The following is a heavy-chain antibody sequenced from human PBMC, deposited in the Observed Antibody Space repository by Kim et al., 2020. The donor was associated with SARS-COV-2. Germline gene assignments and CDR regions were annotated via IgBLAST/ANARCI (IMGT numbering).Heavy chain of an antibody. V-gene: IGHV3-30*18. Sequence: GGSLRLSCAASGFTFSSYGMHWVRQAPGKGLEWVAVISYDGSNKYYADSVKGRFTISRDNSKNTLYLQMNSLRAEDTAVYYCAKEHTVVISNYFDYWGQGTLVTVSS. J-gene: IGHJ4*02. CDR3: AKEHTVVISNYFDY. D-gene: IGHD4-4*01. CDR2: ISYDGSNK. CDR1: GFTFSSYG.